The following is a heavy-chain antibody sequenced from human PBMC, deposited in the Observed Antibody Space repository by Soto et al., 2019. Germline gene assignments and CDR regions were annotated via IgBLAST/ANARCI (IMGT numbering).Heavy chain of an antibody. CDR1: GYTFTGYY. CDR2: INPNSGGT. CDR3: ARSFVSSRPRVAFDI. D-gene: IGHD6-13*01. J-gene: IGHJ3*02. V-gene: IGHV1-2*04. Sequence: GASVKVSCKASGYTFTGYYMHWVRQAPGQGLEWMGWINPNSGGTNYAQKFQGWVTMTRDTSISTAYMELSRLRSDDTAVYYCARSFVSSRPRVAFDIWGQGTMVTVSS.